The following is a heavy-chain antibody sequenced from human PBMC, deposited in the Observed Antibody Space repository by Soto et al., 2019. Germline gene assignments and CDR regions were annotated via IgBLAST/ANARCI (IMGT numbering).Heavy chain of an antibody. CDR3: AKDTYYYSSSAYYVFES. CDR2: ISHDVSKT. D-gene: IGHD3-22*01. Sequence: QVQLVESGGGVVQPGRSLRLSCAASGFTFSSYGIHWVRQAPGTGLQWVAVISHDVSKTNYADSVKGRFTISRDNSKGTLDLQMNSLRAEDTAVYYCAKDTYYYSSSAYYVFESWGQGILVTVSS. V-gene: IGHV3-30*18. J-gene: IGHJ4*02. CDR1: GFTFSSYG.